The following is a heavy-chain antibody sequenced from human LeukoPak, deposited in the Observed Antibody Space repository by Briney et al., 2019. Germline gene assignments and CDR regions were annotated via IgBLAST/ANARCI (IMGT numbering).Heavy chain of an antibody. V-gene: IGHV3-21*01. CDR2: ISSSSSYI. Sequence: GGSLRLSCAASGFTFSSYSMNWVRQAPGKGLEWVSSISSSSSYIYYADSVKGRFTISRDNAKTSLYLQMNSLRAEDTAVYYCASGFGGSCYYFDYWGQGTLATVSS. D-gene: IGHD2-15*01. J-gene: IGHJ4*02. CDR1: GFTFSSYS. CDR3: ASGFGGSCYYFDY.